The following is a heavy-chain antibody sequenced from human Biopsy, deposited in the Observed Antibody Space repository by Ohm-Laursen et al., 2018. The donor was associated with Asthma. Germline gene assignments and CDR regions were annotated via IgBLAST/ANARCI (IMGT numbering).Heavy chain of an antibody. Sequence: SLRLSCTASGFTFHNYVMHWARQAPGKGLEWVAGIFFDGSNKYYADSVKGRFTISRDNSKDTLYLQVNSLRGDDTAVYYCARGKTWGRLYYFDYWGQGTLVTVSS. J-gene: IGHJ4*02. CDR1: GFTFHNYV. V-gene: IGHV3-30-3*01. D-gene: IGHD7-27*01. CDR3: ARGKTWGRLYYFDY. CDR2: IFFDGSNK.